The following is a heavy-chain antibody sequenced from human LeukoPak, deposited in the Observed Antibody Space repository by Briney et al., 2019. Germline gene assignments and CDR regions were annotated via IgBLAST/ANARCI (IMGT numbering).Heavy chain of an antibody. CDR2: IYYSGST. CDR1: GGSINSYY. V-gene: IGHV4-59*12. J-gene: IGHJ4*02. Sequence: SETLSLTCTVSGGSINSYYWSWIRQPPGKGLEWIGYIYYSGSTNCNPSLKSRVTISVDTSKNQFSLRLSSVTAADTAVYYCARDLGDDFWSGYPGYWGQGTLVTVSS. D-gene: IGHD3-3*01. CDR3: ARDLGDDFWSGYPGY.